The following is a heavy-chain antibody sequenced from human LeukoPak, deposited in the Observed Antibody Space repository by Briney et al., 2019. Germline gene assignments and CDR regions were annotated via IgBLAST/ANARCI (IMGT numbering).Heavy chain of an antibody. Sequence: SETLSLICTVSGYSISSGYYWGWIRQPPGKGLEWIGSIYYSGSTYYNPSLKSRVTISVDTSKNQFSLKLSSVTAADTAVYYCARVEITMIVVVIPSAFDIWGQGTMVTVSS. CDR3: ARVEITMIVVVIPSAFDI. D-gene: IGHD3-22*01. CDR2: IYYSGST. CDR1: GYSISSGYY. V-gene: IGHV4-38-2*02. J-gene: IGHJ3*02.